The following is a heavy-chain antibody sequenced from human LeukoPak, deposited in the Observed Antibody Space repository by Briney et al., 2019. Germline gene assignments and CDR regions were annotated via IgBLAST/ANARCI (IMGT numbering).Heavy chain of an antibody. Sequence: PGGSLRLSCAASGFTFSSYSMNWVRQAPGKGLEWVSSISSSGDYIYYADSVKGRFTISRDNAKNSLYLQMNSLRAEDTAVYYCARDSQTRSALAIWGQGTMVTVSS. CDR1: GFTFSSYS. CDR3: ARDSQTRSALAI. V-gene: IGHV3-21*01. J-gene: IGHJ3*02. D-gene: IGHD1-14*01. CDR2: ISSSGDYI.